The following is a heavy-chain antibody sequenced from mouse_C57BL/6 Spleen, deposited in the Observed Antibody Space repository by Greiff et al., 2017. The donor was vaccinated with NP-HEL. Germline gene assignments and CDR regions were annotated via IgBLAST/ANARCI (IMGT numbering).Heavy chain of an antibody. J-gene: IGHJ1*03. CDR3: AIITTVGGYFDV. D-gene: IGHD1-1*01. Sequence: EVQLVESGGGLVKPGGSLKLSCAASGFTFSSYAMSWVRQTPEKRLEWVATISDGGSYTYYPDNVKGRFTISRDNAKNNLYLQMSHLKSEDTAMYYWAIITTVGGYFDVWGTGTTVTVSS. V-gene: IGHV5-4*01. CDR2: ISDGGSYT. CDR1: GFTFSSYA.